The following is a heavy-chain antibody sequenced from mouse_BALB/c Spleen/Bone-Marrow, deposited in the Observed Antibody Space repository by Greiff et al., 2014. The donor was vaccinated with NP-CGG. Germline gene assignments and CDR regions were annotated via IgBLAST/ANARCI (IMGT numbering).Heavy chain of an antibody. D-gene: IGHD1-2*01. CDR3: ARWNGYYAMDS. Sequence: EVQRVESGPALVKPSQSLSLTCTVTGYSITSGYSWHWIRQFPGNTLEWMGYIHYSGGTNYNPSLKSRISITRDTSKNQFFLRLNSVPTEDTAPYYCARWNGYYAMDSWGQGTSVPVSS. J-gene: IGHJ4*01. V-gene: IGHV3-1*02. CDR1: GYSITSGYS. CDR2: IHYSGGT.